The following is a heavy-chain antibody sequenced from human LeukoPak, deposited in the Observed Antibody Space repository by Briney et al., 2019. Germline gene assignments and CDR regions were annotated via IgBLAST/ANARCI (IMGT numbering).Heavy chain of an antibody. D-gene: IGHD3-3*01. V-gene: IGHV3-30-3*01. CDR1: GFIFTDYP. J-gene: IGHJ4*02. CDR2: MSIDGNTK. CDR3: VRDPILGFPDYFDS. Sequence: GGSLRLSCAASGFIFTDYPVHWVRQTPDKGLECVALMSIDGNTKYYANSVRGRFTVSRDNSKNTVYLQMSSLRVEDAAVYYCVRDPILGFPDYFDSWGQGTLVTVSS.